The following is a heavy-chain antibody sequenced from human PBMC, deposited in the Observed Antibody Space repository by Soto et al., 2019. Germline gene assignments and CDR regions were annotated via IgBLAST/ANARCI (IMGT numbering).Heavy chain of an antibody. V-gene: IGHV4-61*01. J-gene: IGHJ6*02. CDR1: GGSVRSGNHF. CDR2: MYYTGVT. CDR3: ARGGEPLGYYGLDV. Sequence: PSETLSLTCSVSGGSVRSGNHFWNWIRQPPGRGLEWLGYMYYTGVTNYNPSLKSRVSMSVDTSKNQFSLKLTSLTAADTAVYYCARGGEPLGYYGLDVWGQGTTVPVSS. D-gene: IGHD3-10*01.